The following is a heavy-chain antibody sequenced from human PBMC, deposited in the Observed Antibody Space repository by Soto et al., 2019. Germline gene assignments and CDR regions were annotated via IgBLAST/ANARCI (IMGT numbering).Heavy chain of an antibody. Sequence: QSGGSLRLSCAASGFTFSSYAMSWVRQAPGKGLEWVSAISGSGGSTYYADSVKGRFTISRDNSKNTLYLQMNSLRAEDTAVYYCARSLYYDFWSGYLLEEWGQGTLVTVSS. CDR3: ARSLYYDFWSGYLLEE. V-gene: IGHV3-23*01. D-gene: IGHD3-3*01. J-gene: IGHJ4*02. CDR2: ISGSGGST. CDR1: GFTFSSYA.